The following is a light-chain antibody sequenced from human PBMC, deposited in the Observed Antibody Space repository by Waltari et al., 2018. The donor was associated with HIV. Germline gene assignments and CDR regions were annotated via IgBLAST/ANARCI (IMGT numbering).Light chain of an antibody. J-gene: IGLJ2*01. V-gene: IGLV2-8*01. CDR1: SSDIGGF. CDR2: EVT. CDR3: GSYTGDESPDVV. Sequence: QSALTQPPSASGSPGQSVTISCTGTSSDIGGFVSWYQQHSGKAPKLMIYEVTKRPSGVPDRFSGSPSGNTASLTVSGLQAEDEADYYCGSYTGDESPDVVFGEGTKLTVL.